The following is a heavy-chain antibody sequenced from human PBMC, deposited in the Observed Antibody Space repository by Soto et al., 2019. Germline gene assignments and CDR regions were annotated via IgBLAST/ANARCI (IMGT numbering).Heavy chain of an antibody. V-gene: IGHV1-8*01. J-gene: IGHJ4*02. CDR3: ARRKERSGPYYLDY. CDR2: MNPNTGNT. D-gene: IGHD6-25*01. Sequence: GASVKVSCKDSGYTFATYDFAWVRQATGQGLEWMGWMNPNTGNTGYAQPFRGRITMTRNTSITTAYMELSSLTSEDTAVYFCARRKERSGPYYLDYWGQGTLVTVSS. CDR1: GYTFATYD.